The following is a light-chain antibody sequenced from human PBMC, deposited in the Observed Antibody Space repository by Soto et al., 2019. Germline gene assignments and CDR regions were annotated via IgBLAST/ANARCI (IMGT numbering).Light chain of an antibody. CDR1: QSISSNY. Sequence: EIVLTQSPGTLSLSPEERATLSCRASQSISSNYLAWYQQTPGQAPRLLIYDASSRAAGIPDRFSGSGSGTDFTLTISRLEPEDFGVYYCQQYGGSPRTFGQGTKVDIK. CDR2: DAS. CDR3: QQYGGSPRT. V-gene: IGKV3-20*01. J-gene: IGKJ1*01.